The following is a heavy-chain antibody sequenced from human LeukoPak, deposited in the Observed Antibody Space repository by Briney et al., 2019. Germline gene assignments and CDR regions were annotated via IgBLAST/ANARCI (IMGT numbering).Heavy chain of an antibody. CDR3: ARDGRGYCSGGSCYSWFDP. J-gene: IGHJ5*02. V-gene: IGHV1-69*13. CDR2: IIPIFGTP. CDR1: GYTFTSYA. D-gene: IGHD2-15*01. Sequence: SVKVSCKASGYTFTSYAISWVRQAPGQGPEWMGGIIPIFGTPNYAQKFQGRVTITADESTSTAYMELSSLRSEDTAVYYCARDGRGYCSGGSCYSWFDPWGQGTLVTVSS.